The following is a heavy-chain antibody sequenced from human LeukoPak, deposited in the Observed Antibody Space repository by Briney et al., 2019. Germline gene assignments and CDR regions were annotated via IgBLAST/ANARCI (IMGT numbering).Heavy chain of an antibody. Sequence: SQTLSLTCTVSSGSISSGDYYWSWIRQPPGKGLEWIGYIYYSGSTYYNPSLKSRVTISVDTSKNQFSLKLSSVTAADTAVYYCARYYDFWSGTNWFDPWGQGTLVTVSS. D-gene: IGHD3-3*01. CDR1: SGSISSGDYY. J-gene: IGHJ5*02. CDR3: ARYYDFWSGTNWFDP. CDR2: IYYSGST. V-gene: IGHV4-30-4*01.